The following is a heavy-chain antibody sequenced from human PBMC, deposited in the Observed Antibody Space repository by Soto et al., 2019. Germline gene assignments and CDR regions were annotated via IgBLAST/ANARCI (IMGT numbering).Heavy chain of an antibody. D-gene: IGHD4-17*01. CDR2: ISYDGSKK. J-gene: IGHJ6*02. CDR3: AKEGTVTTAVAYYYPDMDV. V-gene: IGHV3-30*18. CDR1: GFNFSTYD. Sequence: QVQLVESGGGVVQPGRSLRLSCEVSGFNFSTYDMHWVRQAPGQGLEWVAVISYDGSKKYYAESVKGRFSISRDNSKNTLYLQMNSPRAEDTAVYYCAKEGTVTTAVAYYYPDMDVWGQGTTVTVSS.